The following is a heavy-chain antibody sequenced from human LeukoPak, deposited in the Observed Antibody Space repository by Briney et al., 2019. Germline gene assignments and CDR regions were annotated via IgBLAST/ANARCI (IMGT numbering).Heavy chain of an antibody. CDR3: ARVAAARSKYYYYYMDV. CDR2: MNPNSGNT. Sequence: ASVKVSCKASGYTFTSYDINWVRQATGQGLEWMGWMNPNSGNTGYAQKFQGRVTMTRNTSISTAYMELSSLRSEDTAVYYCARVAAARSKYYYYYMDVWGKGTTVTVSS. J-gene: IGHJ6*03. D-gene: IGHD6-13*01. V-gene: IGHV1-8*01. CDR1: GYTFTSYD.